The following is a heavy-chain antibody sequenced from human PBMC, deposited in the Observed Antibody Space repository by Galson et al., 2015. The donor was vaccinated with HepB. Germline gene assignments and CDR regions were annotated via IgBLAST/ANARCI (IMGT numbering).Heavy chain of an antibody. V-gene: IGHV3-11*03. D-gene: IGHD6-6*01. CDR2: IISSSTYT. Sequence: SLRLSCAASGFTFSDYYMSWIRQAPGKGLQWVSYIISSSTYTNYADSVKGRFTISRDNAKNSLFLQMNSLRAEDTAVYYCARSRSTGYYAMDVWGQGTTVTVSS. CDR3: ARSRSTGYYAMDV. CDR1: GFTFSDYY. J-gene: IGHJ6*02.